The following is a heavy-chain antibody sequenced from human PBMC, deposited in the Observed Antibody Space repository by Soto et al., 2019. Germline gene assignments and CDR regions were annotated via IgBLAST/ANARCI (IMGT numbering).Heavy chain of an antibody. CDR1: GGSISSGGYY. D-gene: IGHD6-13*01. J-gene: IGHJ4*02. Sequence: SETLSLTCTVSGGSISSGGYYWSWIRQHPGKGLEWIGYIYYSGSTYYNPSLKSRVTMSVDTSKNQFSLKLSSVTAADTAVYYCARDIREAAAFSFDYWGQGTLVTVSS. CDR3: ARDIREAAAFSFDY. CDR2: IYYSGST. V-gene: IGHV4-31*03.